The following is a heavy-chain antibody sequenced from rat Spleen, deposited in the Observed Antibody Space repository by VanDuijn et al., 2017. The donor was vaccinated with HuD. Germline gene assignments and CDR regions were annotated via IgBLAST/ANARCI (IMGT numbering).Heavy chain of an antibody. V-gene: IGHV5S23*01. Sequence: EVQLVESGGGLVQPGRSLKLSCAASGFTFSDYYMAWVRQAPTKGLEWVASIITGGGKTYYRDSVKGRFTISRDNAKSTLYLQMDSLRSEDTATYYCTTSYGGSPYWGQGVMVTVSS. CDR1: GFTFSDYY. CDR3: TTSYGGSPY. J-gene: IGHJ2*01. D-gene: IGHD1-11*01. CDR2: IITGGGKT.